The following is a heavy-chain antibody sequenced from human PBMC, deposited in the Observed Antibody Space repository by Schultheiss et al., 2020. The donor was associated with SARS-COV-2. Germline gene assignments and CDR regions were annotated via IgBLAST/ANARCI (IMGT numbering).Heavy chain of an antibody. CDR3: ARVDY. Sequence: GESLKISCAASGFTFSSYAMSWVRQAPGKGLEWVAVISYDGSNKYYADSVKGRCTISRDNSKNTLYLQMDSLRAEDTAFYYCARVDYWGQGTLVTVSS. CDR2: ISYDGSNK. J-gene: IGHJ4*02. V-gene: IGHV3-30-3*01. CDR1: GFTFSSYA.